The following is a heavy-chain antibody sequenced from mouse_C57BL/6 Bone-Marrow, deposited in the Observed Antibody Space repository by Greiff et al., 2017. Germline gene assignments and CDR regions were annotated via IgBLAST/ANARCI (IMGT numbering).Heavy chain of an antibody. Sequence: EVMLVESGGGLVKPGGSLKLSCAASGFTFSSYAMSWVRQTPEKRLEWVATISDGGSYTYYPDNVKGRFTISRDNAKNNLYLQMSHLKSEDTAMYYCARERRDYYGSSPYAMDYWGQGTSVTVSS. CDR2: ISDGGSYT. CDR3: ARERRDYYGSSPYAMDY. J-gene: IGHJ4*01. V-gene: IGHV5-4*01. D-gene: IGHD1-1*01. CDR1: GFTFSSYA.